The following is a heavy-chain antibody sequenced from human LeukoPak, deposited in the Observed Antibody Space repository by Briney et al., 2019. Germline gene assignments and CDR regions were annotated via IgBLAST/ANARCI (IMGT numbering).Heavy chain of an antibody. CDR2: IIPILGIA. Sequence: GASVKVSCKASGGTFSSYTISWVRQAPGQGLEWMGRIIPILGIANYAQKFQGRVTITADKSTSTAYMELSSLRSEDTAVYYCARYARGYSHGTGVSYYYYYMDVWGKGTTVTVSS. CDR1: GGTFSSYT. V-gene: IGHV1-69*02. J-gene: IGHJ6*03. CDR3: ARYARGYSHGTGVSYYYYYMDV. D-gene: IGHD5-18*01.